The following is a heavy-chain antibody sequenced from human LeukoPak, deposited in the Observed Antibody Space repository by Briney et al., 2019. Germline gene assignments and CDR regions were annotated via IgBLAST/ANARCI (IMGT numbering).Heavy chain of an antibody. V-gene: IGHV4-59*08. CDR1: GVSMSSYY. CDR3: ARVARAGYNLEPFDY. CDR2: IYYSGST. J-gene: IGHJ4*02. Sequence: KPSETLSLTCTVSGVSMSSYYWSWIRQPPGKGLEWIGYIYYSGSTKYNPSLMSRVTISIDTSKNQFSLKLSSVTAADTAVYYCARVARAGYNLEPFDYWGQGTLVTVSS. D-gene: IGHD5-24*01.